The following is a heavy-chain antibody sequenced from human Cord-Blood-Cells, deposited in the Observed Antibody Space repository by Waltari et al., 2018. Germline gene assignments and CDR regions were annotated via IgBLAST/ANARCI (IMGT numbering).Heavy chain of an antibody. Sequence: QVQLVESGGGVVQPGRSLRLSCAASGFTFSSYAMHWVRQAPGKGLEWVAVITYDGSNKNYADSVKCRFTISRDNSKNPLYLQMNSLRAEDTAVYYCARDNLWETYWYFDLWGRGTLVTVSS. CDR3: ARDNLWETYWYFDL. J-gene: IGHJ2*01. CDR2: ITYDGSNK. D-gene: IGHD1-26*01. V-gene: IGHV3-30-3*01. CDR1: GFTFSSYA.